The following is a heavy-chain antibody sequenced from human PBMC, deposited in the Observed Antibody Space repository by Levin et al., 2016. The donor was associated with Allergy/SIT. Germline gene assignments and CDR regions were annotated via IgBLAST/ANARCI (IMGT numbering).Heavy chain of an antibody. Sequence: WIRQPPGKGLEWVSVIYSGGSTYYADSVKGRFTISRDNSKNTLYLQMNSLRAEDTAVYYCARTSSSWYQGFDPWGQGTLVTVSS. CDR3: ARTSSSWYQGFDP. V-gene: IGHV3-53*01. J-gene: IGHJ5*02. D-gene: IGHD6-13*01. CDR2: IYSGGST.